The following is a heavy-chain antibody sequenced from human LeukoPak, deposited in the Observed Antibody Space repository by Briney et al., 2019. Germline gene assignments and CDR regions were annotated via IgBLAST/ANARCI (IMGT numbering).Heavy chain of an antibody. CDR3: APMRLDEAAAGTANDY. CDR2: IYYSGST. V-gene: IGHV4-38-2*02. CDR1: GYSITSGYY. Sequence: SETLSLTCTVSGYSITSGYYWGWIRQPPGKGLEWIGSIYYSGSTYYNPSLKSRVTISVDTSKNQFSLKLSSVTAADTAVYYCAPMRLDEAAAGTANDYWGQGTLVTVSS. D-gene: IGHD6-13*01. J-gene: IGHJ4*02.